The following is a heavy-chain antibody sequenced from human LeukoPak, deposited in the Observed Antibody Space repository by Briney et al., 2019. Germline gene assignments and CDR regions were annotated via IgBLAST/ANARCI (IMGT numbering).Heavy chain of an antibody. J-gene: IGHJ6*03. D-gene: IGHD6-13*01. Sequence: PSETLSLTCTVSGGSISSSSYYWGWIRQPPGKGLEWIGSIYYSGSTYYNPSLKSRVTISVDTSKNQFSLKLSSVTAADTAVYYCAREFRAGPLKYSSSWLPKHPHYYYYYMDVWGKGTTVTISS. CDR3: AREFRAGPLKYSSSWLPKHPHYYYYYMDV. CDR1: GGSISSSSYY. V-gene: IGHV4-39*07. CDR2: IYYSGST.